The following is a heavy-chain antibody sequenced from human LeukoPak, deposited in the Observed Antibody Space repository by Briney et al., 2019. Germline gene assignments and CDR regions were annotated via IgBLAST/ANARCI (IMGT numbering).Heavy chain of an antibody. J-gene: IGHJ4*02. CDR1: RYTFTSYD. CDR3: ARWGGFYDTSGYYFDY. Sequence: GASVKVSCKASRYTFTSYDINWVRQATGQGLECMGWINTNTGNPTYAPGFTGRFVFSLDTSVNTAYLQISSLKAEDTAVYYCARWGGFYDTSGYYFDYWGQGTLVTVSS. V-gene: IGHV7-4-1*02. D-gene: IGHD3-22*01. CDR2: INTNTGNP.